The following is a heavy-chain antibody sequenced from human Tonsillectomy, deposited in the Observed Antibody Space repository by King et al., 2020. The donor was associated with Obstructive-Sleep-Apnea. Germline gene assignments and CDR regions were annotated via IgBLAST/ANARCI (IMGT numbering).Heavy chain of an antibody. CDR2: IYHCGIT. D-gene: IGHD6-19*01. V-gene: IGHV4-4*02. CDR3: ARVSIAVDYYYYGMDV. CDR1: GGSISSSNW. J-gene: IGHJ6*02. Sequence: QLQESGPGLVKPSGTLSLTCAVSGGSISSSNWWSRVRQPPGKGLEGLGKIYHCGITNYNPSLSRRFSISADKPKNQLSLKLRSVTAADTALYYCARVSIAVDYYYYGMDVWGQGTTVTVSS.